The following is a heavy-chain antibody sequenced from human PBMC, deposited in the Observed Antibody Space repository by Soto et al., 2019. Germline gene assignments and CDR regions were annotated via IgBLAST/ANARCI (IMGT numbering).Heavy chain of an antibody. CDR1: GYTFTSYY. CDR3: ARDCNDYVDY. Sequence: ASGKVSCKASGYTFTSYYIHWVRQAPGQGLEWMGITNPSGGSTSYAQKFQGRVTMTRDTSTSTVYMGLSSLRSEDTAVYYCARDCNDYVDYWGQGTLVTVSS. J-gene: IGHJ4*02. CDR2: TNPSGGST. V-gene: IGHV1-46*01.